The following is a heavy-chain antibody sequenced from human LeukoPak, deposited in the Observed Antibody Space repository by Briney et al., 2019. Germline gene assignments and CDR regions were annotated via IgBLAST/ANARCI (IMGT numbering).Heavy chain of an antibody. V-gene: IGHV1-2*02. Sequence: ASVKVSCKASGYTFTGYYMHWVRQAPGQGLEWMGWINPNSGGTNYAQKFQGRVTMTRDTSISTAYMELSRLRSDDTAVYYCARAVLPAEYYFDYRGQGTLVTVSS. CDR3: ARAVLPAEYYFDY. CDR1: GYTFTGYY. J-gene: IGHJ4*02. D-gene: IGHD2-15*01. CDR2: INPNSGGT.